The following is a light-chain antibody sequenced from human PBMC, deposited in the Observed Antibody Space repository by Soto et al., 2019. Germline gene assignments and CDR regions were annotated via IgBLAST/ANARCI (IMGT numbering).Light chain of an antibody. J-gene: IGKJ2*01. V-gene: IGKV1-5*03. Sequence: DIQMTQSPSTVSASVGDRVTITCRASQSISSWLAWYQQKPGKAPKLLISKASSLETGVPSRFSGSGSGTEFTLTISSLQPDDFATYYCQKYNSYYTFGQGTKVDIK. CDR1: QSISSW. CDR2: KAS. CDR3: QKYNSYYT.